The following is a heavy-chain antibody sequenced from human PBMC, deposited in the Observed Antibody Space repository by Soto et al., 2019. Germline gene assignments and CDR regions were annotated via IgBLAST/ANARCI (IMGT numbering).Heavy chain of an antibody. D-gene: IGHD2-15*01. CDR3: ARGDCVGGTCYSLAGSFYYYMDV. J-gene: IGHJ6*03. Sequence: EVQLVESGGGLVQPGGSLRLSCAASGFTFGNYWMYWVRQAPGKGLVWVSLINSDGNVSSYADSVKGRLTISRDNVKNTLYLQMDSLRVEDTAVYYCARGDCVGGTCYSLAGSFYYYMDVWSKWTTVTVCS. CDR2: INSDGNVS. CDR1: GFTFGNYW. V-gene: IGHV3-74*01.